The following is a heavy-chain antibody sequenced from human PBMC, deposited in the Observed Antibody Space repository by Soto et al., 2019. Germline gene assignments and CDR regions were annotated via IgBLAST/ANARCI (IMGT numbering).Heavy chain of an antibody. D-gene: IGHD3-16*01. Sequence: ASVKVSCKASGYSFTRYGIGWARQAPGQGLEWMGWINAYNGNTNYAQNLQGRLTLTTDTSTTTAYMELRSLRSNDTAIYYCAMVDVYVTPSPQDVWGQGTSVTVSS. CDR1: GYSFTRYG. CDR2: INAYNGNT. J-gene: IGHJ6*02. CDR3: AMVDVYVTPSPQDV. V-gene: IGHV1-18*01.